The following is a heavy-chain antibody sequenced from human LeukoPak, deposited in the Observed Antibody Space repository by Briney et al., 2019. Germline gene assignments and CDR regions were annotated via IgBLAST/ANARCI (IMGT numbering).Heavy chain of an antibody. CDR1: GITFISYA. Sequence: GGSLGLSCAASGITFISYAMHWVRQAPGKGLECVAVISYDGTNKYYADSVKGRFTISRDNSKNTLYLQMNSLRAEDTAVYYCAKESPQDYCSSTSCYGFEYYYMDVWGKGTTVTVSS. CDR2: ISYDGTNK. J-gene: IGHJ6*03. V-gene: IGHV3-30*07. D-gene: IGHD2-2*01. CDR3: AKESPQDYCSSTSCYGFEYYYMDV.